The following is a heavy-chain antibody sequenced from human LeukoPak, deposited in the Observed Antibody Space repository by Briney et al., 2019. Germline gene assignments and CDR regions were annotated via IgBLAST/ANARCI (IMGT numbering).Heavy chain of an antibody. CDR2: ISYDGSNK. CDR1: GFTFSSCG. V-gene: IGHV3-30*18. J-gene: IGHJ6*02. D-gene: IGHD4-17*01. CDR3: AKDQGGDYDYYYYGMDV. Sequence: GGSLRLSCAASGFTFSSCGMHWVRQAPGKGLEWVAVISYDGSNKYHADSVKGRFTISRDNSKNTLYLQMNSLRAEDTAVYYCAKDQGGDYDYYYYGMDVWGQGTTVTVSS.